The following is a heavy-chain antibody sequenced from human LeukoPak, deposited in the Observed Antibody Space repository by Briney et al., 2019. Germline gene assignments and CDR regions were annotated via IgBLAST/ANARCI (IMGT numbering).Heavy chain of an antibody. V-gene: IGHV5-51*01. CDR3: ARMLYSSGWYAEG. CDR2: IYPGDADT. J-gene: IGHJ4*02. CDR1: GYIFASHW. D-gene: IGHD6-19*01. Sequence: GESLKISCKGSGYIFASHWIGWVRQMPGKGLEWMGIIYPGDADTRYSPSFQGQVTISADKSISTAYLQWSSLEASHTAIYYCARMLYSSGWYAEGWGQGTLVTVSS.